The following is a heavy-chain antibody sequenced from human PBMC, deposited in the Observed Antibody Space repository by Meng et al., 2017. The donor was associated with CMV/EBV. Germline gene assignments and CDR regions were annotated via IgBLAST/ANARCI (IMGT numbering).Heavy chain of an antibody. CDR3: ARESLDCSSTAPPCVDYYGMDV. CDR1: GFTFSSYW. V-gene: IGHV3-7*01. J-gene: IGHJ6*02. Sequence: GESLKISCAASGFTFSSYWMSWVRQAPGKGLEWVANIKQDGSEKYYVDSVKGRFTISRDNAKNSLYLQMNRLRAEDTAVYYCARESLDCSSTAPPCVDYYGMDVWGQGTTVTVSS. CDR2: IKQDGSEK. D-gene: IGHD2-2*01.